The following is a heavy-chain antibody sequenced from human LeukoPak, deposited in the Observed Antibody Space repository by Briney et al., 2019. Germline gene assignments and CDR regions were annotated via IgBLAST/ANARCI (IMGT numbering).Heavy chain of an antibody. CDR2: ISGSGGST. Sequence: PGGSLRLSCAASGFTFSSYAMSWVRQAPGKGLGWVSAISGSGGSTYYADSVKGRFTISRDNSKNTLDLQMSSLRAEDTAVYYCAKGYSSGWYAGYWGQGTLVTVSS. CDR3: AKGYSSGWYAGY. CDR1: GFTFSSYA. V-gene: IGHV3-23*01. J-gene: IGHJ4*02. D-gene: IGHD6-19*01.